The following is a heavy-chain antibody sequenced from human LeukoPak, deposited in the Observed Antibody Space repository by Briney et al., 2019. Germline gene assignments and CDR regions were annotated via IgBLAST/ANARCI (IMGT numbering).Heavy chain of an antibody. D-gene: IGHD4-23*01. V-gene: IGHV1-69*01. J-gene: IGHJ1*01. CDR2: IIPMFGST. Sequence: VASVKVSCKASGGAFSSYAISWVRQAPGQGLEWMGGIIPMFGSTDYAQKFQGRLTITADESTTTAYLELSSLRSEDTAVYYCARGDSVPLGGGNLLRVLYFHDWGQGTLVAVSS. CDR1: GGAFSSYA. CDR3: ARGDSVPLGGGNLLRVLYFHD.